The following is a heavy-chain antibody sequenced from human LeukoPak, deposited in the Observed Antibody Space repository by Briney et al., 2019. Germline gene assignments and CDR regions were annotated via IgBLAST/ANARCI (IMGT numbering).Heavy chain of an antibody. CDR2: IIPIFGTA. V-gene: IGHV1-69*01. CDR1: GGTFSSYA. J-gene: IGHJ4*02. Sequence: SVKVSCKASGGTFSSYAISWVRQAPGQGLEWMGGIIPIFGTANYAQKFQGRVTITADESTSTAYMELSSLRSEDTAVYYCARSGNKGYCSGGSCYGEYYWGQGTLVTVSS. CDR3: ARSGNKGYCSGGSCYGEYY. D-gene: IGHD2-15*01.